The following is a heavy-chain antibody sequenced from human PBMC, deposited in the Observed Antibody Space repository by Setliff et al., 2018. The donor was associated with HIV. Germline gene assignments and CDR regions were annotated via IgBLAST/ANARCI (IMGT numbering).Heavy chain of an antibody. D-gene: IGHD3-10*01. CDR2: INQSGNT. CDR3: AREGGQGYSGSGSFYHRNFDL. V-gene: IGHV4-34*01. Sequence: PSETLSLTCAVYGRSLSGYYWSWVRQSPGRGREWIGEINQSGNTNFNPSLKSRLIISVDTSKCQFSLKLTSVTAADTALYYCAREGGQGYSGSGSFYHRNFDLWGRGTLVTVSS. J-gene: IGHJ2*01. CDR1: GRSLSGYY.